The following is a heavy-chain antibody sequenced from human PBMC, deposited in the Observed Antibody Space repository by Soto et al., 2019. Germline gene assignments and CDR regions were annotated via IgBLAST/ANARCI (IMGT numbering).Heavy chain of an antibody. Sequence: SETLSLTCAVSGDSILSGDFYFTCIRESPGKGLEYIGYIYKSGRTYYNPSLKSRPIISLDTSKSQFFLSLSSVTAADTAMYYCARSLSASSGWFDPWGQGTLVTVS. J-gene: IGHJ5*02. D-gene: IGHD6-6*01. V-gene: IGHV4-30-4*01. CDR3: ARSLSASSGWFDP. CDR2: IYKSGRT. CDR1: GDSILSGDFY.